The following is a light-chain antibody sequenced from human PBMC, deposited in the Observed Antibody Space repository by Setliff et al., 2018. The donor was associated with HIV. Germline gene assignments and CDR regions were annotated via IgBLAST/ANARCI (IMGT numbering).Light chain of an antibody. J-gene: IGLJ1*01. CDR2: DVS. Sequence: QSALTQPRSVSGSPGQSVAISCTGTSSDVGGYNYVSWYQPRPGKVPKLMIYDVSKRPSGVPDRFSGSKSGNTASLTISGLQAEDEADYYCCSYAGSPYVFGSGTKVTVL. CDR3: CSYAGSPYV. V-gene: IGLV2-11*01. CDR1: SSDVGGYNY.